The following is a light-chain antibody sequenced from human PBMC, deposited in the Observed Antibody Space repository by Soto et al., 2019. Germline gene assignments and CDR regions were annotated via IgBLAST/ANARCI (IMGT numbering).Light chain of an antibody. V-gene: IGLV2-14*01. Sequence: QSALTQPASVSGSPGQSITISCTVTSSDVGGYNYVSWYQQHPGKAPKLMIYDVSKRPSGVSNRFSGSKSGNTASLTISGLQAEDEADYYCSSYTSSSTRVVFGGGTKVTVL. CDR3: SSYTSSSTRVV. J-gene: IGLJ2*01. CDR1: SSDVGGYNY. CDR2: DVS.